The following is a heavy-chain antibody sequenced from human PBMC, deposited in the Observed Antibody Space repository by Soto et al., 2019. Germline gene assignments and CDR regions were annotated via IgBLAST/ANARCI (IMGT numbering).Heavy chain of an antibody. V-gene: IGHV1-69*13. CDR1: GGTFSSYA. Sequence: SVKVSCKASGGTFSSYAISWVRQAPGQGLEWMGGIIPIFGTANYAQKFQGRVTITADESTSTAYMELSSLRSEDTAVYYCARVDRGYCTNGVCYSFDYWGQGTLVTVSS. CDR3: ARVDRGYCTNGVCYSFDY. CDR2: IIPIFGTA. D-gene: IGHD2-8*01. J-gene: IGHJ4*02.